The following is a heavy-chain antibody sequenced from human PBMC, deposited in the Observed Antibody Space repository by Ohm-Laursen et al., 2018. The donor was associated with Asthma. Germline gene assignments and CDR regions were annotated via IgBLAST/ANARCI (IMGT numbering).Heavy chain of an antibody. D-gene: IGHD6-13*01. CDR3: ARVSSSWFDF. CDR1: GGSISSGGYS. J-gene: IGHJ4*02. CDR2: IYHSGST. Sequence: SDTLSLTCAVSGGSISSGGYSWSWIRQQPGKGLEWIGYIYHSGSTYYNPSLKSRVTISVDRSKNQFSLKLSSVTASDTAIYYCARVSSSWFDFWGQGILVTVSS. V-gene: IGHV4-30-2*01.